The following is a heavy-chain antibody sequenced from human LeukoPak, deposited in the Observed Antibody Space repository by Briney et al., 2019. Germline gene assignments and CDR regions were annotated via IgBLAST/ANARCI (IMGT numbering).Heavy chain of an antibody. Sequence: GESLKISCKGSGYSFTNSWIGWVRQMPGKGLEWIGGIYPSDSVTRYSPSFQGQVTISADKSISTAYLQWSSLKASDTAMYYSARPGGSWNEVDYWGQGTLVTVSS. D-gene: IGHD1-1*01. V-gene: IGHV5-51*01. J-gene: IGHJ4*02. CDR1: GYSFTNSW. CDR2: IYPSDSVT. CDR3: ARPGGSWNEVDY.